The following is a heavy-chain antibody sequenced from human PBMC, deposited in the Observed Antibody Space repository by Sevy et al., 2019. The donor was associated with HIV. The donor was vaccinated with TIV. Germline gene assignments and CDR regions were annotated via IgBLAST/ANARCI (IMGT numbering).Heavy chain of an antibody. CDR1: GITFSESL. CDR2: IKQDGSQK. CDR3: ARVFSGSAPGFDY. Sequence: GSLRLSCASSGITFSESLMSWVRQAPGKGLEWVASIKQDGSQKYYVDSVKGRFSISRDNSKNSLYLQMNSLRGDDTALYYCARVFSGSAPGFDYWGQGTLVTVSS. J-gene: IGHJ4*02. V-gene: IGHV3-7*01. D-gene: IGHD6-19*01.